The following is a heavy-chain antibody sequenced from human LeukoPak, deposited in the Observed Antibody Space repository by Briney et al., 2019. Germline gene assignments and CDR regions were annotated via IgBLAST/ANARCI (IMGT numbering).Heavy chain of an antibody. CDR2: IYYTGST. CDR1: GASISGYY. Sequence: SETLSLTCTVSGASISGYYCSWIRQSPGKGMEWIGYIYYTGSTNYDPSLKSRVTISVDTSKNQFSLRLSSVTAADTAVYYCARHRYGDQTFDHWGQGNLVTVSS. CDR3: ARHRYGDQTFDH. V-gene: IGHV4-59*08. D-gene: IGHD4-17*01. J-gene: IGHJ4*02.